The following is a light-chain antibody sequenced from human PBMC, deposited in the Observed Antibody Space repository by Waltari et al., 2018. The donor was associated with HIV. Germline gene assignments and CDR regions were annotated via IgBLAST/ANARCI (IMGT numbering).Light chain of an antibody. CDR1: QNIANY. Sequence: DIQMTPSPSALSASVGDRVTITCRSSQNIANYVNWYRQKVGEAPKPLVFAATTLQSGVPSRFSASGSGTEFTLTIASLEPEDFAMYFCQQTYSTPPYTFGQGTK. V-gene: IGKV1-39*01. CDR3: QQTYSTPPYT. J-gene: IGKJ2*01. CDR2: AAT.